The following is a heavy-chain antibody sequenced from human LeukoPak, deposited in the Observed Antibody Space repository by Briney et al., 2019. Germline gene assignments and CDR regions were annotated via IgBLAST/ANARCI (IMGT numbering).Heavy chain of an antibody. Sequence: EASVKVSCTASGGTFSSYAISWVRQAPGQGLEWMGRIIPVLGIANYAQKFQGRVTITADKSTSTAYMELSSLRSEDTAVYYCARVLPRDIVVVPAATYYYGMDVWGQGTTVTVSS. V-gene: IGHV1-69*04. D-gene: IGHD2-2*01. CDR3: ARVLPRDIVVVPAATYYYGMDV. CDR1: GGTFSSYA. CDR2: IIPVLGIA. J-gene: IGHJ6*02.